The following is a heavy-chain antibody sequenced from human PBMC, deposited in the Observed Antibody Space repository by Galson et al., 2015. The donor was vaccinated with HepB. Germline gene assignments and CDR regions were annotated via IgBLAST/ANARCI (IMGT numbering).Heavy chain of an antibody. D-gene: IGHD2-2*01. V-gene: IGHV1-69*04. CDR1: GGTFSSYA. CDR3: ARDPDCSSTSCYPYPHNWFDP. CDR2: IIPILGIA. Sequence: SVKVSCKASGGTFSSYAISWVRQAPGQGLEWMGRIIPILGIANYAQKFQGRVTITADKSTSTAYMELSSLRSEDTAVYYCARDPDCSSTSCYPYPHNWFDPWGQGTLVTVSS. J-gene: IGHJ5*02.